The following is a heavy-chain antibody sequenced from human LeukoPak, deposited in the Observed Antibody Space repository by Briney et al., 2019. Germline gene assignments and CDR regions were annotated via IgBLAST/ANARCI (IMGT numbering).Heavy chain of an antibody. V-gene: IGHV4-59*01. Sequence: PSETLSLTCTVSGGSISGYYWSWIRQPPGKGLEWIGYINYSGSTNYNPSLKSRDTISLDTSKSQFSLKLTSVTAADTAVFFCARYFDWPWAFDIWGLGTMVTVSS. J-gene: IGHJ3*02. CDR3: ARYFDWPWAFDI. CDR2: INYSGST. D-gene: IGHD3-9*01. CDR1: GGSISGYY.